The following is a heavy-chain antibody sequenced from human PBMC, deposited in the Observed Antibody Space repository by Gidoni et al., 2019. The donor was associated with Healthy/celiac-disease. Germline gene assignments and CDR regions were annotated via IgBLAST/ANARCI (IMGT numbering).Heavy chain of an antibody. V-gene: IGHV4-39*01. CDR2: ST. Sequence: STYYNPSLKSRVTISVDTSKNQFSLKLSSVTAADTAVYYCARQLFRRKFDYWGQGTLVTVSS. CDR3: ARQLFRRKFDY. D-gene: IGHD3-10*01. J-gene: IGHJ4*02.